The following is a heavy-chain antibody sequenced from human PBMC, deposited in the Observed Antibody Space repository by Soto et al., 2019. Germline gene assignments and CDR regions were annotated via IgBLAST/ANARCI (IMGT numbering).Heavy chain of an antibody. CDR1: GYTFTGYF. CDR3: ARGGGTILAPLP. J-gene: IGHJ5*02. V-gene: IGHV1-2*02. D-gene: IGHD3-3*01. CDR2: INPNSGAT. Sequence: GASVKVSCKAFGYTFTGYFMHWVRQAPGQGLELLGWINPNSGATKYAKKFQGRVTLTRDTSINTAYMEMSMLRSDDTAVYYCARGGGTILAPLPWGQGTLVTVSS.